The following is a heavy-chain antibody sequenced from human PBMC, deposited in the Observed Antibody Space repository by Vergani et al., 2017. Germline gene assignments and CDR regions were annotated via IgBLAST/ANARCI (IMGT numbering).Heavy chain of an antibody. J-gene: IGHJ4*02. CDR3: AKPLWFGELLACFDY. CDR2: ISNTGHGT. Sequence: EVQLLESGGGLVQPGGSLRLSCAASGFGFSTHTMTWVRQAPGKGLEWVTFISNTGHGTLYADAVKGRFTVSRDNSKNTLYLQMNSLRAEDTAVYYCAKPLWFGELLACFDYWGQGTLVTVSS. D-gene: IGHD3-10*01. CDR1: GFGFSTHT. V-gene: IGHV3-23*01.